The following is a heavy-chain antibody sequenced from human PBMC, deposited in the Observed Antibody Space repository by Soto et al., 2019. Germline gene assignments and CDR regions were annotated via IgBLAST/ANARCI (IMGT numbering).Heavy chain of an antibody. J-gene: IGHJ4*02. CDR2: IIPFFGTP. CDR1: GGTFSNDA. V-gene: IGHV1-69*01. Sequence: QVHLVQSGAEVKRSGSSVRVSCTASGGTFSNDALTWVRQAPGQGLEWLGRIIPFFGTPDYAQSFQGRLTITADESTGTAYMDLSSLRSDDTAVYYCAREVVTETTLGYFDYWGKGTQVTVSS. D-gene: IGHD2-21*02. CDR3: AREVVTETTLGYFDY.